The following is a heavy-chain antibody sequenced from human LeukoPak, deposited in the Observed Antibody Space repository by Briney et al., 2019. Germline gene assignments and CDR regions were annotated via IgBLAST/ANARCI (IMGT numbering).Heavy chain of an antibody. CDR1: GYTFTSYY. D-gene: IGHD5-18*01. V-gene: IGHV1-46*01. Sequence: ASVKVSCKASGYTFTSYYMHWVRQAPGQGLEWMGIINPSGGSTSYAQKFQGRVTMTRDTSTSAVYMELSSLRSEDTAVYYCARDGYSYGMDVWGQGTTVTVSS. CDR2: INPSGGST. J-gene: IGHJ6*02. CDR3: ARDGYSYGMDV.